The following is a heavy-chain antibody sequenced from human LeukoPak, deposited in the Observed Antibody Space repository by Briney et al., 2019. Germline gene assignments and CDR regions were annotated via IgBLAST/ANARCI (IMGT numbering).Heavy chain of an antibody. CDR1: GFTFSSYA. V-gene: IGHV3-30-3*01. CDR3: AKDSQQLVLPYYFDY. CDR2: ISYDGSNK. Sequence: GRSLRLSCAASGFTFSSYAMHWVRQAPGKGLEWVAVISYDGSNKYYADSVKGRFTISRDNSKNTLYLQMNSLRAEDTAVYYCAKDSQQLVLPYYFDYWGQGTLVTVSS. J-gene: IGHJ4*02. D-gene: IGHD6-13*01.